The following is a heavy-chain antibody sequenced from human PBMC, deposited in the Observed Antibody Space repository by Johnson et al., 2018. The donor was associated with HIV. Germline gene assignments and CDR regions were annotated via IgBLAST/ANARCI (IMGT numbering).Heavy chain of an antibody. Sequence: VQLVESGGGLVKPGGSLRLSCAASGFSFSDYYMSWIRQAPGKGLEWVSYISSSGSTIYYADSVKGRFTISRDNSKNTLYLQMNSLRVEDTAVYYCAKGADYADYEGAFEIWGQGTMVTVSS. CDR2: ISSSGSTI. J-gene: IGHJ3*02. CDR1: GFSFSDYY. V-gene: IGHV3-11*04. D-gene: IGHD4-17*01. CDR3: AKGADYADYEGAFEI.